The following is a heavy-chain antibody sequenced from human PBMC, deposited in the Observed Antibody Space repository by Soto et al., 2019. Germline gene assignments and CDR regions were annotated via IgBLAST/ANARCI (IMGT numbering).Heavy chain of an antibody. CDR3: ARVLYYGSGSYSPYGMDV. CDR1: GVSFNNNG. V-gene: IGHV1-69*01. J-gene: IGHJ6*02. D-gene: IGHD3-10*01. CDR2: FGPPFMTS. Sequence: QVQLVQSGAEVKKPGSSVKVSCKTSGVSFNNNGIGWVRQAPGHGLELMGGFGPPFMTSNYARKFQGRISITADASTGTVNMELSSLTSEDTAQYYCARVLYYGSGSYSPYGMDVWGQGTTVTVSS.